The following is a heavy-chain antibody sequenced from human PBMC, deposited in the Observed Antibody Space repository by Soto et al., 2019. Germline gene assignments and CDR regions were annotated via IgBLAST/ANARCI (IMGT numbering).Heavy chain of an antibody. Sequence: QVQLQESGPGLVKPSETLSLTCTVSGGSISSYYWSWIRQPPGKGLEWIGYIYYSGSTNYNPSLKSRVTISVDTSKNQFSLKLSSVTAADTAVYYCARGGYCSGGSCYSVYYFDYWGQGTLVTVSS. V-gene: IGHV4-59*01. CDR1: GGSISSYY. CDR3: ARGGYCSGGSCYSVYYFDY. D-gene: IGHD2-15*01. CDR2: IYYSGST. J-gene: IGHJ4*02.